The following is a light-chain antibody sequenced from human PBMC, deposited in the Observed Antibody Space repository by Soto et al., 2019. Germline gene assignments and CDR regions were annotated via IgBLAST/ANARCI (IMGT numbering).Light chain of an antibody. CDR2: GAS. CDR3: QQYGRSPFT. CDR1: QSVDGY. V-gene: IGKV3-20*01. Sequence: ETVMTQSPATLSVSLGESATLSCRASQSVDGYVAWFHQKPGQAPRLLIYGASSRATGVPDRFSASGSGTDFTLTISRLEPEDFAVYYCQQYGRSPFTFGPGTKVDIK. J-gene: IGKJ3*01.